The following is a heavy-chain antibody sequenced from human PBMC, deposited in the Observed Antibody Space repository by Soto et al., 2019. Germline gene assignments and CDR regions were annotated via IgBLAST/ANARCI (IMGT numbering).Heavy chain of an antibody. CDR3: ARDPFITMIVVGAFDI. D-gene: IGHD3-22*01. CDR2: IIPIFGTA. V-gene: IGHV1-69*13. J-gene: IGHJ3*02. CDR1: GGTFSSYA. Sequence: ASVKVSCKASGGTFSSYAISWVRQAPGQGLEWMGGIIPIFGTANYAQKFQGRVTITADESTSTAYMELSSLRSEDTAVYYCARDPFITMIVVGAFDIWGQGTMVTVSS.